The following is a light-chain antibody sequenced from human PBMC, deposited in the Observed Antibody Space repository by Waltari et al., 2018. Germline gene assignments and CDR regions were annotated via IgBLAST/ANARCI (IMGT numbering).Light chain of an antibody. CDR1: QSLLFRSNNKNY. V-gene: IGKV4-1*01. CDR3: QQDYHIART. J-gene: IGKJ1*01. Sequence: DTVMTQSPDSLAVSLGERATINCKSSQSLLFRSNNKNYLAWYQQKPGQPPKLLIHWASTRESGVPDRFSGSGSGTDFTLTISSLQAEDVAVYYCQQDYHIARTFGQGTRVEIK. CDR2: WAS.